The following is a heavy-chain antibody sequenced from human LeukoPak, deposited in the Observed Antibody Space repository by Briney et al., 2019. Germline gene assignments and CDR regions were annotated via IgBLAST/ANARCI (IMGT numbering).Heavy chain of an antibody. V-gene: IGHV3-48*01. CDR1: GFTFSSYS. CDR2: ISSSSSTI. J-gene: IGHJ6*02. D-gene: IGHD3-3*01. Sequence: GGSLRLSCAASGFTFSSYSMNWVRQAPGKGLEWVSYISSSSSTIYYADSVKGRFTISRDNAKDSLYLQMNSLRAEDTAVYYCARYRHYDFWSGYYGMDVWGQGTTVTVSS. CDR3: ARYRHYDFWSGYYGMDV.